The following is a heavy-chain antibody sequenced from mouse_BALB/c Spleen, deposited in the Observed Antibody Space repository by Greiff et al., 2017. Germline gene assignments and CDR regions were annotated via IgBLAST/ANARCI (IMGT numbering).Heavy chain of an antibody. Sequence: EVQVVESGGGLVQPGGSRKLSCAASGFTFSSFGMHWVRQAPEKGLEWVAYISSGSSTIYYADTVKGRFTISRDNPKNTLFLQMTSLRSEDTAMYYCARGGNYIFDYWGQGTTLTVSS. V-gene: IGHV5-17*02. CDR2: ISSGSSTI. CDR3: ARGGNYIFDY. J-gene: IGHJ2*01. CDR1: GFTFSSFG. D-gene: IGHD2-1*01.